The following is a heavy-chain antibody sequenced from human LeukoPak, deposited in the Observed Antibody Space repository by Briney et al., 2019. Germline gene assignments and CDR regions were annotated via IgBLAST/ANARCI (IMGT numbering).Heavy chain of an antibody. Sequence: SETLSLTCTVSGGSISSYYWSWIRQPPGKGLEWIGYIYYSGSTNYNPSLKSRVTISVDTSKNQFSLKLSSVTAADTAVYYCARRTPYYDILTGYYLYYFDYWGQGTLVTVSS. CDR3: ARRTPYYDILTGYYLYYFDY. CDR1: GGSISSYY. D-gene: IGHD3-9*01. CDR2: IYYSGST. V-gene: IGHV4-59*08. J-gene: IGHJ4*02.